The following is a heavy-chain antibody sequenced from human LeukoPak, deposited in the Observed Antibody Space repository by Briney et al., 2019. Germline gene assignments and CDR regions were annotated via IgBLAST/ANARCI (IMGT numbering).Heavy chain of an antibody. CDR2: INYSGST. V-gene: IGHV4-39*02. CDR1: GGSVSSTTYY. CDR3: ARDREYSSSGLVWFDP. J-gene: IGHJ5*02. D-gene: IGHD6-6*01. Sequence: PSETLSLTCTVSGGSVSSTTYYWSWIRQPPGKGLEWIASINYSGSTYYNPSLKSRVTISVDTSENQFSLKLTSVTAADTAVYYCARDREYSSSGLVWFDPWGHGILVTVSS.